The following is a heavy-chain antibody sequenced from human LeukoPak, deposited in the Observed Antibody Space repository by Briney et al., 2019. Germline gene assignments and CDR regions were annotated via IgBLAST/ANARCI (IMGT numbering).Heavy chain of an antibody. J-gene: IGHJ4*02. D-gene: IGHD4-11*01. Sequence: GGSLRLSCAASGFSFSNAWMNWIRQAPGKGPGWVGRIKSKTDDGPTEYAASVKGRFTISKDDSKNTLYLQMNSLKTEDTAVYYCTTEAYRWGQGTLVTVSS. V-gene: IGHV3-15*07. CDR1: GFSFSNAW. CDR2: IKSKTDDGPT. CDR3: TTEAYR.